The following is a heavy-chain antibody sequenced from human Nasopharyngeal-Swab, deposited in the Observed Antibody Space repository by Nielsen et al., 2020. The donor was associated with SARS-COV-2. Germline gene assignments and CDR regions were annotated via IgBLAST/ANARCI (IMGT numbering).Heavy chain of an antibody. Sequence: SETLSLTCTVSGGSISSYYWTWIRQPPGKGLEWMGYVYYTGRASYNPSLKSRVTMSVDTSKNHFSLRLTSVTAADTAVYFCARQMGTSWGQGTLVTVSS. J-gene: IGHJ4*02. D-gene: IGHD1-14*01. V-gene: IGHV4-59*08. CDR1: GGSISSYY. CDR2: VYYTGRA. CDR3: ARQMGTS.